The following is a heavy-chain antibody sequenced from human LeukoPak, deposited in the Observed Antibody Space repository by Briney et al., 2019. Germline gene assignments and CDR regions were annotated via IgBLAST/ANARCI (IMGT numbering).Heavy chain of an antibody. J-gene: IGHJ4*02. CDR3: ARHLESSSSTPFDS. CDR1: GGSISSSNYY. V-gene: IGHV4-61*05. Sequence: SETLSLTCTVSGGSISSSNYYWGWIRQPPGKGLEWIGYIYYSGSTNYNPSLKSRVTISVDTSKNQFSLKLSSVTAADTAVYYCARHLESSSSTPFDSWGQGTLVTVSS. D-gene: IGHD6-6*01. CDR2: IYYSGST.